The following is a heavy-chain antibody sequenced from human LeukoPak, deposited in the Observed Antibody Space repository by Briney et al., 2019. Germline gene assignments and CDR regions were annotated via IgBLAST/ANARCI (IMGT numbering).Heavy chain of an antibody. V-gene: IGHV3-48*02. Sequence: GGSLRLSCAASGFTFSGYSMNWVRQAPGKGLEWVSYIRSSGSPIYYADSVKGRFTISRDSAKNSVYLQMNSLRDEDTAVYYCVRDPDALDYWGQGTLVTVSS. CDR2: IRSSGSPI. CDR3: VRDPDALDY. CDR1: GFTFSGYS. J-gene: IGHJ4*02.